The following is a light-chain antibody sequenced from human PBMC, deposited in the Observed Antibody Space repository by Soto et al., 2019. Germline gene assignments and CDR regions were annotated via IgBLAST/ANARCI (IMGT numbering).Light chain of an antibody. J-gene: IGKJ5*01. Sequence: DIPMTQSPSSLSVSVGDRVTITCRASQGISNFLAWYQQKPGKVPKLLISAASTLQSGVPSRFSGSGSGTDFTLTITSLQPEDVATYYCQKYSSVITFGQGTRLEIK. V-gene: IGKV1-27*01. CDR3: QKYSSVIT. CDR2: AAS. CDR1: QGISNF.